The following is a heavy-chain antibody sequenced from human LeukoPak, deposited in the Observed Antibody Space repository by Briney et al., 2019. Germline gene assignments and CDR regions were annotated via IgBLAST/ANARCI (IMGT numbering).Heavy chain of an antibody. CDR1: GGSISSSSYY. J-gene: IGHJ3*02. CDR3: ARRPRYCSGGSCYLDAFDI. V-gene: IGHV4-39*01. CDR2: IYYSGST. D-gene: IGHD2-15*01. Sequence: PSETLSLTCTVCGGSISSSSYYWGWIRQPPGRGLEWIESIYYSGSTYYNPSLKSRVTISVDTSKNQFSLKLSSVTAADTAVYYCARRPRYCSGGSCYLDAFDIWGQGTMVTVSS.